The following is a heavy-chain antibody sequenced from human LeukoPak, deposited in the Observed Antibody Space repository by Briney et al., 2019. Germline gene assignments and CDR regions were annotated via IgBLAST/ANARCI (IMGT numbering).Heavy chain of an antibody. CDR3: ARGEGSSGWYGGRPYYYYDMDV. CDR1: GGTFSSYA. J-gene: IGHJ6*02. V-gene: IGHV1-69*13. CDR2: IIPIFGTA. D-gene: IGHD6-19*01. Sequence: SVKVSCKASGGTFSSYAISWVRQAPGQGLEWMGGIIPIFGTANYAQKFQGRVTITADESTDTAYMELSSLRSEDTAVYYCARGEGSSGWYGGRPYYYYDMDVWGQGTTVTVSS.